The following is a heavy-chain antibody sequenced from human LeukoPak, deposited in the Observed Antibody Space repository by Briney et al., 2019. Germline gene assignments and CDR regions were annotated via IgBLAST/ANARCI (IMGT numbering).Heavy chain of an antibody. Sequence: GGSLRLSCAASGFNFNNYAMSWVRQAPGKGLEWVSAISSSGDRTDYAGSVKGRFTISGDNSKNTLDLQMNSLRADDTAVYYCAKHRQWELLPLDYWGQGTLVTVSS. CDR2: ISSSGDRT. CDR1: GFNFNNYA. CDR3: AKHRQWELLPLDY. V-gene: IGHV3-23*01. D-gene: IGHD1-26*01. J-gene: IGHJ4*02.